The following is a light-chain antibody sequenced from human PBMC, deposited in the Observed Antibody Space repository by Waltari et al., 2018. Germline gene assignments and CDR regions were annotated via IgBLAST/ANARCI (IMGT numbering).Light chain of an antibody. J-gene: IGKJ2*01. CDR3: QQYNDYPFT. V-gene: IGKV1-5*01. Sequence: DIQMTQSPSTLSASVGDRVTITCRASQSISNWLAWYQQKPGQAPKFLIYDASRLESGVPSRFSGSGSGTEFTLTISSLQPDDFATYFCQQYNDYPFTFGQGTKLEVK. CDR2: DAS. CDR1: QSISNW.